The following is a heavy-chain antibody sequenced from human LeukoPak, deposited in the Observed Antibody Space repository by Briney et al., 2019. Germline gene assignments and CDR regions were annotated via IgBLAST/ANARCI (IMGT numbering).Heavy chain of an antibody. CDR1: GYTFTGYY. CDR3: ARDLGLGEPGALRYFDWLLYPYYFDY. J-gene: IGHJ4*02. V-gene: IGHV1-2*02. Sequence: GASVKLSCKASGYTFTGYYMHWVRQAPGQGLEWMGWINPNSGGTNYAQKFKGRVTITRAPSISTAYIELSRLRSDDTAVYYCARDLGLGEPGALRYFDWLLYPYYFDYWGQGTLVTVSS. D-gene: IGHD3-9*01. CDR2: INPNSGGT.